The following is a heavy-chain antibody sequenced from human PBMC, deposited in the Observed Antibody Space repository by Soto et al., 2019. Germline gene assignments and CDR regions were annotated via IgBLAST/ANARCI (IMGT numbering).Heavy chain of an antibody. D-gene: IGHD3-22*01. Sequence: VQLLESGGGLVQPGGSLRLSCAASGFTFSSYGMHWVRQAPGKGLEWVAVISYDGSNKYYADSVKGRFTISRDNSKNTLYLQMNSLRAEDTAVYYCAKDGDSSGYYSWYFDYWGQGTLVTVSS. CDR3: AKDGDSSGYYSWYFDY. V-gene: IGHV3-30*18. J-gene: IGHJ4*02. CDR1: GFTFSSYG. CDR2: ISYDGSNK.